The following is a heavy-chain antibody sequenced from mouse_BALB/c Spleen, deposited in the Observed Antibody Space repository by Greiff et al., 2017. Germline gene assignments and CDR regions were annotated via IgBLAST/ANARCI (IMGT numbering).Heavy chain of an antibody. Sequence: VQLQQSGPGLVAPSQSLSITCTVSGFSLTGYGVNWVRQPPGKGLEWLGMIWGDGSTDYNSALKSRLSISKDNSKSQVFLKMNSLQTDDTARYYCAREGGSSWFAYWGQGTLVTVSA. CDR1: GFSLTGYG. J-gene: IGHJ3*01. CDR2: IWGDGST. D-gene: IGHD1-1*01. V-gene: IGHV2-6-7*01. CDR3: AREGGSSWFAY.